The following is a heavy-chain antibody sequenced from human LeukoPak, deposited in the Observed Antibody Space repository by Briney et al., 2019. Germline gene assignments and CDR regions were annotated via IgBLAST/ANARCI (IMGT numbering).Heavy chain of an antibody. CDR2: IKQDGSEK. J-gene: IGHJ4*02. D-gene: IGHD1-26*01. CDR3: ARGYSGSPYDFYFY. Sequence: GGSLRHSCAASGFTFSSYWMSWVRQAPGKGLEWVANIKQDGSEKYYVDSVKGRFTISRDNAKNSLYLQMNSLRAEDTAVYYCARGYSGSPYDFYFYWGQGTLVTVSS. V-gene: IGHV3-7*01. CDR1: GFTFSSYW.